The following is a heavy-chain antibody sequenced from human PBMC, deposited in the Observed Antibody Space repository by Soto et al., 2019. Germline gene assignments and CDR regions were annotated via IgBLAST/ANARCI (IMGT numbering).Heavy chain of an antibody. CDR3: ARDQFAN. Sequence: ASVKASFKAFGYAFTSHYMHWVRQAPGEGLEWIGIINPSGGSTSYAQKFQGRVTMTTDTSTGTAYLELRILRFDYPAVYYCARDQFANGGQGALVTVSS. CDR2: INPSGGST. J-gene: IGHJ4*02. CDR1: GYAFTSHY. V-gene: IGHV1-46*01.